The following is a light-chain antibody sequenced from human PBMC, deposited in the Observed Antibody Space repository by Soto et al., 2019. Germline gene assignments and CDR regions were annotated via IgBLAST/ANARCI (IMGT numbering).Light chain of an antibody. V-gene: IGLV2-14*01. Sequence: QSALTQPASVSGSPGQSITISCTGTSSDVGGYNYVSWYQQHPGKAPKLMIYEVSNRPSGVSNRFSGSKSGNTASLTISGLQHEDEDDYFCSSYTSSSTLLFGTGTKLTVL. CDR3: SSYTSSSTLL. J-gene: IGLJ1*01. CDR1: SSDVGGYNY. CDR2: EVS.